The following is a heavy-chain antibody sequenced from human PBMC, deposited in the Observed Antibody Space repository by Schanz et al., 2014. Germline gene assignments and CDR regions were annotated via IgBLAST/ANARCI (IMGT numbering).Heavy chain of an antibody. CDR1: GYTFTTYY. D-gene: IGHD6-6*01. CDR2: INPSGGST. V-gene: IGHV1-46*03. J-gene: IGHJ4*02. CDR3: GRGFSRSYIDF. Sequence: QVQLVQSGAEVKKPGASVKVSCKASGYTFTTYYMLWVRQAPGQGLEWMGIINPSGGSTRYGQKFQGRITVTTDTSTSTVYLELSSLRSDDTAVYYCGRGFSRSYIDFCGQGTLITVSS.